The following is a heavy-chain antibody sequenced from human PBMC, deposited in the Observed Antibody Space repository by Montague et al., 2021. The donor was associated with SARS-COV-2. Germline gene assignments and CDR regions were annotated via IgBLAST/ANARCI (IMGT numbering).Heavy chain of an antibody. Sequence: CAISGDSVSSNIATWNWIRQSPSRGLEWLGRTYYRCKWYNDYAVSAKSRVIINPDTSNNRISLQLNSVTPEDTAVYYCARAYCGGDCYFYWYFDLWGRGTLVTVPS. CDR3: ARAYCGGDCYFYWYFDL. D-gene: IGHD2-21*02. CDR2: TYYRCKWYN. J-gene: IGHJ2*01. V-gene: IGHV6-1*01. CDR1: GDSVSSNIAT.